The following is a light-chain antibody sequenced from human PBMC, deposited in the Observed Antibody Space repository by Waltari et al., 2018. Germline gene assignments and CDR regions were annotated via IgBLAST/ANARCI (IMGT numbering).Light chain of an antibody. CDR3: TAWDDSLTGVL. V-gene: IGLV1-47*01. J-gene: IGLJ2*01. CDR2: KNN. CDR1: SSNLGSNF. Sequence: QAVLTPPPSPSGTPGQRVSISCSGGSSNLGSNFVYWYQQLPGMAPKLLIYKNNQRPSGVPDRFSGSKSGTSASLVISGLRSEDEAHYYCTAWDDSLTGVLFGEGTKLTV.